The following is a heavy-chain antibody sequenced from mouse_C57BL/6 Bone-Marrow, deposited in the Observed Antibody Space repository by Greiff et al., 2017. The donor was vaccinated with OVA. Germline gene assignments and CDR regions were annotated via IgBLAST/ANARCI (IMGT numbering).Heavy chain of an antibody. CDR2: IYPRSGNT. J-gene: IGHJ2*01. Sequence: QVHVKQSGAELARPGASVKLSCKASGYTFTSYGISWVKQRTGQGLEWIGEIYPRSGNTYYNEKFKGKDTLTADKSSSTAYMELRSLTSEDSAVYFCALYITTVVAYYFDYWGQGTTLTVSS. CDR3: ALYITTVVAYYFDY. D-gene: IGHD1-1*01. V-gene: IGHV1-81*01. CDR1: GYTFTSYG.